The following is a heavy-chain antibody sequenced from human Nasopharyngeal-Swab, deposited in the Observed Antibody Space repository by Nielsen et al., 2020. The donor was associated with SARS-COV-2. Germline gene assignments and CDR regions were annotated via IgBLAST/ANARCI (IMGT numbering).Heavy chain of an antibody. CDR3: AKEYGYGGGDGY. Sequence: GESLKISCAASGFTFSSYGMHWVRQAPGKGLEWVAVISYDGSNKYYADSVKGRFTISRDNSKNTLYLQMNSLRAEDTAVYYCAKEYGYGGGDGYRGQGTLVTVSS. CDR1: GFTFSSYG. CDR2: ISYDGSNK. D-gene: IGHD5-18*01. V-gene: IGHV3-30*18. J-gene: IGHJ4*02.